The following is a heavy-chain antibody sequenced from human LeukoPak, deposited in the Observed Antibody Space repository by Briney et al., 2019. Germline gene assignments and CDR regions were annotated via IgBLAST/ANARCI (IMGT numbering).Heavy chain of an antibody. CDR3: ASGGRISAANWFDP. CDR1: GGSISTYY. V-gene: IGHV4-4*07. CDR2: VYPSGRT. D-gene: IGHD6-13*01. Sequence: SETLSLTCTVSGGSISTYYWSWIRQPAGKGLGWIGRVYPSGRTSYNPSLENRVTMSVDTSKKQFSLKLRSVTAADTAVYYCASGGRISAANWFDPWGQGTLVTVSS. J-gene: IGHJ5*02.